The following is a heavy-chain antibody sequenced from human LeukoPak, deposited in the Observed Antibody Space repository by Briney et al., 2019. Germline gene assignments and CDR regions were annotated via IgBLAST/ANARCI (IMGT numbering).Heavy chain of an antibody. CDR2: IIPILGTA. CDR1: GGTFSSYA. D-gene: IGHD3-22*01. Sequence: SVKVSCKASGGTFSSYAISWVRQAPGQGLEWMGGIIPILGTANYAQKFQGRVTITADESTSTAYMELSSLRSEDTAVYYCARAFYDSSGYYPYYFDYWGQGTLVTVSS. CDR3: ARAFYDSSGYYPYYFDY. J-gene: IGHJ4*02. V-gene: IGHV1-69*13.